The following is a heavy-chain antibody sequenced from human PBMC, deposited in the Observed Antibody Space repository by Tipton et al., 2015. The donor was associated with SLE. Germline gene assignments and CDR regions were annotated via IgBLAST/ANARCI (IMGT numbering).Heavy chain of an antibody. J-gene: IGHJ3*02. CDR3: ARGLYYEENAFDI. D-gene: IGHD3-22*01. V-gene: IGHV4-59*11. CDR2: IYYSGST. CDR1: GGSISSHY. Sequence: TLSLTCTVSGGSISSHYWSWIRQPPGKGLEWIGYIYYSGSTNYNPSLKSRVTISVDTSKNQFSLKLSSVTAEDMAVYYCARGLYYEENAFDIWGQGTMVTVSS.